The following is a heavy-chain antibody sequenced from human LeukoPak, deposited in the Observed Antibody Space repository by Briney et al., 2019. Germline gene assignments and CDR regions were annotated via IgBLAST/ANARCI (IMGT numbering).Heavy chain of an antibody. Sequence: GGSLRLSCAASGFTFSSYSMNWVRQAPGKGLEWVSYISSSSSTTYYADSVKGRFTISRDNAKNSLYLQMNSLRAEDTAVYYCAKPEYYDFWSGYYEPPPDYWGQGTLVTVSS. J-gene: IGHJ4*02. CDR2: ISSSSSTT. CDR3: AKPEYYDFWSGYYEPPPDY. V-gene: IGHV3-48*04. D-gene: IGHD3-3*01. CDR1: GFTFSSYS.